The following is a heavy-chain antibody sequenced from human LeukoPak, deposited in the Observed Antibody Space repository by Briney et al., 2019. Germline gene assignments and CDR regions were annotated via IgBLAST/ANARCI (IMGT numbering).Heavy chain of an antibody. J-gene: IGHJ6*03. CDR3: ARYNGAAAGAYYYYMDV. CDR1: GGSISSCY. V-gene: IGHV4-4*07. D-gene: IGHD6-13*01. Sequence: SETLSLTCTVSGGSISSCYWSWIRQPAGKGLEWIGRIYTSGSTNYNPSLRSRVTMSVDTSKNQFSLKLSSVTAADTAVYYCARYNGAAAGAYYYYMDVWGKGTTVTVSS. CDR2: IYTSGST.